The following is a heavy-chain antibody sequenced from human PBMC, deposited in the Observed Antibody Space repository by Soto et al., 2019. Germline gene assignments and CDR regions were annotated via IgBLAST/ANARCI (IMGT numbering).Heavy chain of an antibody. D-gene: IGHD1-26*01. CDR1: GGSISVYY. V-gene: IGHV4-59*01. CDR2: IYDSGSP. J-gene: IGHJ4*02. CDR3: ARGVGSSPPRY. Sequence: SETLSLTCTISGGSISVYYWSWIRQPPGQALEWIGYIYDSGSPYYNPSLRSRVIISADTSKNQISLKLTSATAADTTVYYCARGVGSSPPRYWGRGTLVTVSS.